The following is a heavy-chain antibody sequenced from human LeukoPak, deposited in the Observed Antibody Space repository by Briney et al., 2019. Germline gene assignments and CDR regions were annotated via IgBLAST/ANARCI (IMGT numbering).Heavy chain of an antibody. CDR2: ISAYNGNT. J-gene: IGHJ3*02. D-gene: IGHD3-22*01. V-gene: IGHV1-18*01. CDR1: GYTFTSYG. CDR3: ATEDYYDARAFDI. Sequence: ASVKVSCKASGYTFTSYGISWVRQAPGQGLERMGWISAYNGNTNYAQKFQGRVTMTEDTSTDTAYMELSSLRSEDTAVYYCATEDYYDARAFDIWGQGTMVTVSS.